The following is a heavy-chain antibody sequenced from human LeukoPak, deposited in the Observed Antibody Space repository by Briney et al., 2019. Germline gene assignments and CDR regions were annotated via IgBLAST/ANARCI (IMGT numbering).Heavy chain of an antibody. Sequence: PGGSLRLSCAVSGFTVSSNYMSWVRQAPGKGLEWVSVIYSGGSTYYADSVKGRFTISRDNSKNTLYLQMNSLRAEDTAVYYCAGERLEMATITGYYFDYWGQGTLVTVSS. CDR1: GFTVSSNY. CDR2: IYSGGST. V-gene: IGHV3-53*01. J-gene: IGHJ4*02. CDR3: AGERLEMATITGYYFDY. D-gene: IGHD5-24*01.